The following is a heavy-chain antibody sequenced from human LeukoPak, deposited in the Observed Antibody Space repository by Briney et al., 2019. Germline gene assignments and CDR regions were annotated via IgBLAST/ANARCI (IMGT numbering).Heavy chain of an antibody. D-gene: IGHD6-19*01. V-gene: IGHV3-23*01. Sequence: GGSLRLSCAASGFMFSSYAMSWVRQAPGKGLEWVSGISYSGGGTYCADSVKGRFTISRDNSKNTLSLQMNSLRAEDTAVYYCAKGGSSGWSGSRFDYWGQGTLVTVSS. CDR2: ISYSGGGT. CDR1: GFMFSSYA. CDR3: AKGGSSGWSGSRFDY. J-gene: IGHJ4*02.